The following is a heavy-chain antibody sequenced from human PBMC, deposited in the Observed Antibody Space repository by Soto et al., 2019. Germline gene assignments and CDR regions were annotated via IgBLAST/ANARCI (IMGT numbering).Heavy chain of an antibody. CDR2: IYYSGDT. CDR1: GCSTRRHD. Sequence: ATLDHTCTVPGCSTRRHDWSWIRQPPGKGLEWIGYIYYSGDTYYNPSLKSRLSISLDTSKHQFSLKLTSVTAADTAIYYCARFPRRAHYFARDVWRHGTAVNVS. CDR3: ARFPRRAHYFARDV. V-gene: IGHV4-59*11. J-gene: IGHJ6*02.